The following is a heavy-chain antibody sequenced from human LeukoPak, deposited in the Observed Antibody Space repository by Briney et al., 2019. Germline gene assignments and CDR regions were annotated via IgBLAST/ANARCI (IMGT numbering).Heavy chain of an antibody. Sequence: PSETLSLTCTVSGGSISSSSYYWSWIRQPPGKGLEWIGYIYYSGSTNYNPSLKSRVTISVDTSKNQFSLKLSSVAAADTAVYYCARVGAQTTDFDYWGQGTLVTVSS. CDR3: ARVGAQTTDFDY. D-gene: IGHD1-1*01. CDR2: IYYSGST. J-gene: IGHJ4*02. V-gene: IGHV4-61*05. CDR1: GGSISSSSYY.